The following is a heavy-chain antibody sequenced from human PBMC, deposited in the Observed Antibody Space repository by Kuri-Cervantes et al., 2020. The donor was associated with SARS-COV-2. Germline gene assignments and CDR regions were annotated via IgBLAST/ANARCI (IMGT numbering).Heavy chain of an antibody. J-gene: IGHJ6*02. CDR3: AGGFDYGDYPYYYGMDV. Sequence: ASVKVSCKASGYTFTTYGITWERQAPGQGLEWMGWISTYNANADYAQKLQGRVTMTTDTSTSIAYMELRSLRSDDTAIYYCAGGFDYGDYPYYYGMDVWGQGTTVTVSS. CDR1: GYTFTTYG. D-gene: IGHD4-17*01. V-gene: IGHV1-18*04. CDR2: ISTYNANA.